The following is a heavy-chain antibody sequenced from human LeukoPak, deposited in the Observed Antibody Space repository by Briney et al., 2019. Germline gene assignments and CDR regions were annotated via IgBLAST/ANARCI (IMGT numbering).Heavy chain of an antibody. Sequence: TPSETLSLTCTVSGGSISSGGYYWSWIRQPPGKGLEWIGYIYYSGSTYYNPSLKSRVTISVDTSKNQFSLKLSSVTAADTAVYYCARDYYDSSGYYYYYYYGMDVWGQGTTVTVSS. CDR3: ARDYYDSSGYYYYYYYGMDV. CDR2: IYYSGST. J-gene: IGHJ6*02. CDR1: GGSISSGGYY. V-gene: IGHV4-30-4*01. D-gene: IGHD3-22*01.